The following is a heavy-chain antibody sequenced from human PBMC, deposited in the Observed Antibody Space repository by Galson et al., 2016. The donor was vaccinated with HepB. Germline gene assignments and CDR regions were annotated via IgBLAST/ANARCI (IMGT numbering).Heavy chain of an antibody. Sequence: SVKVSCKASGYPFTTFYINWVRQAPGQGLEWMGWMNPNNGEAGYAPNFQGRVIMTNDNSISTAYMELRRLESEDTAVYYCARDRGWTHQYGLDVWGQGTLVTVSS. CDR3: ARDRGWTHQYGLDV. V-gene: IGHV1-8*01. CDR2: MNPNNGEA. J-gene: IGHJ4*02. D-gene: IGHD3-10*01. CDR1: GYPFTTFY.